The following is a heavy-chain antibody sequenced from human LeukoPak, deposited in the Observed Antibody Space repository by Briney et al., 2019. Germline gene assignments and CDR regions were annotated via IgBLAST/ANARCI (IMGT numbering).Heavy chain of an antibody. CDR1: GFTFDDYA. CDR3: AKARRRWYFDL. Sequence: AGGSLRLSCAASGFTFDDYAMHWVRQAPGKGLEWVSGISWNSGSIGYADSAKGRFTISRDNAKNSLYLQMNSLRAEDTALYYCAKARRRWYFDLWGRGTLVTVSS. V-gene: IGHV3-9*01. J-gene: IGHJ2*01. CDR2: ISWNSGSI.